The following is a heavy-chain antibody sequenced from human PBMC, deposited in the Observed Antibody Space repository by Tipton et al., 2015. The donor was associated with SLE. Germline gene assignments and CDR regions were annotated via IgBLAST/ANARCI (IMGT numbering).Heavy chain of an antibody. CDR3: TRGDCSGGSCYSNFDY. D-gene: IGHD2-15*01. V-gene: IGHV3-49*04. CDR2: IRSKAYGGTT. Sequence: SLRFSCTASGFTFGDYAMSWVRQAPGKGLEWVGFIRSKAYGGTTEYAASVKGRFTISRDDSKSIAYLQMNSLKTEDTAVYYCTRGDCSGGSCYSNFDYWGQGTLVTVSS. CDR1: GFTFGDYA. J-gene: IGHJ4*02.